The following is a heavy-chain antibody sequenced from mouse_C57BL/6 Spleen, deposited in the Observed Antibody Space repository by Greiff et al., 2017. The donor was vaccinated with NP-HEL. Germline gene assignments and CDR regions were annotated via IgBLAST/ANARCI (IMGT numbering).Heavy chain of an antibody. CDR3: TRYGYVAYWYFDV. Sequence: QVQLQQSGAELVRPGASVTLSCKASGYTFTDYEMHWVKQTPVHGLEWIGAIDPETGGTAYNQKFKGKAILTADKSSSTAYMELRSLTSEDSAVYYCTRYGYVAYWYFDVWGTGTTVTVSS. D-gene: IGHD2-2*01. CDR2: IDPETGGT. J-gene: IGHJ1*03. V-gene: IGHV1-15*01. CDR1: GYTFTDYE.